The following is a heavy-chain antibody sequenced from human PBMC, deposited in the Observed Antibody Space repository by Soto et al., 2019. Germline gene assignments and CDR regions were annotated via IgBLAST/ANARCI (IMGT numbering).Heavy chain of an antibody. CDR2: IYYSGST. D-gene: IGHD3-3*01. CDR1: GDSITSTDYY. V-gene: IGHV4-39*01. Sequence: SETLSLTCTATGDSITSTDYYWGWIRQPPGKGLEWVASIYYSGSTYHNPSLKSRVTIPVDTSKNQFSLKVTSVTAADTAVYYCARHWRTGYSTVFGVVMGWFDPWGQGTLVTVSS. J-gene: IGHJ5*02. CDR3: ARHWRTGYSTVFGVVMGWFDP.